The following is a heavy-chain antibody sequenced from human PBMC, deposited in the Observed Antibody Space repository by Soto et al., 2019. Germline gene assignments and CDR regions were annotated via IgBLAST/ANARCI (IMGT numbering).Heavy chain of an antibody. D-gene: IGHD4-17*01. V-gene: IGHV1-69*13. CDR1: GGTFSSYA. Sequence: SVKVSCKASGGTFSSYAISWVRQAPGQGLEWMGGIIPIFGTANYAQKFQGRVTITADESTSTAYMELSSLRSEDTAVYYCARDWTTVRPFDPWGQGTLVTVSS. J-gene: IGHJ5*02. CDR3: ARDWTTVRPFDP. CDR2: IIPIFGTA.